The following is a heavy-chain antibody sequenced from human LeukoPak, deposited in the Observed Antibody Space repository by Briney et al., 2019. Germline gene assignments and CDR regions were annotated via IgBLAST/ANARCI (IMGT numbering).Heavy chain of an antibody. CDR1: GDSVSSNSVT. Sequence: SQTLSLTCTISGDSVSSNSVTWSWIRQSPSRGLEWLGRTYYYRSEWHNDYAISVKSRMIINPDTSKNQFSLHLKSMTPEDTAVYYCARDQSWTTGFDVWGQGTIVTVSS. CDR3: ARDQSWTTGFDV. V-gene: IGHV6-1*01. CDR2: TYYYRSEWHN. D-gene: IGHD2-8*02. J-gene: IGHJ3*01.